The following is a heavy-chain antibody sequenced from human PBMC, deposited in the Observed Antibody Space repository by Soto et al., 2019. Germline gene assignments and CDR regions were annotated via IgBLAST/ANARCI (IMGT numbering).Heavy chain of an antibody. Sequence: QVQLVQSGAEVQKPGSSVKVSCKASGGTFSSYAVSWVRQAPGQGLEWMGGIIPIFGTANYAQKFEGRVTITADEAPSTAYRELSSMRSEDTAVYYCGDEGVTMVRGVMRHDSYYGMDVWGQGTTVTVSS. J-gene: IGHJ6*02. CDR3: GDEGVTMVRGVMRHDSYYGMDV. CDR1: GGTFSSYA. D-gene: IGHD3-10*01. CDR2: IIPIFGTA. V-gene: IGHV1-69*01.